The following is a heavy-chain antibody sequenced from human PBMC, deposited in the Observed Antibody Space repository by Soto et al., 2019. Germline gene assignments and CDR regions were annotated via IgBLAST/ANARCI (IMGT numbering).Heavy chain of an antibody. J-gene: IGHJ3*02. V-gene: IGHV3-48*02. CDR1: GFTFSSYS. CDR3: ARDRGFIQFFFAFDI. D-gene: IGHD3-10*01. CDR2: ISSSSSTI. Sequence: EVQLVESGGGLVQPGGSLRLSCAASGFTFSSYSMNWVRQAPGKGLEWVSYISSSSSTIYYAASVKGRFTISRDNAKNSLYLQMNSLRDEDTAVYYCARDRGFIQFFFAFDIWGQGTMVTVSS.